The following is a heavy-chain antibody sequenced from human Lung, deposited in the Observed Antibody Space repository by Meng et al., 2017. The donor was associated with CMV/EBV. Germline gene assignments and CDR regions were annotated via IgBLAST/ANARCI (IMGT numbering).Heavy chain of an antibody. J-gene: IGHJ6*02. Sequence: SXKISWAASGFTFSSYAMHWVRQAPGKGLEWVAVISYDGSNKYYADSVKGRFTISRDNSKNTLYLQMNSLRAEDTAVYYCARGVGGGMDVWGQGTTVTVSS. CDR2: ISYDGSNK. CDR1: GFTFSSYA. D-gene: IGHD3-16*01. CDR3: ARGVGGGMDV. V-gene: IGHV3-30-3*01.